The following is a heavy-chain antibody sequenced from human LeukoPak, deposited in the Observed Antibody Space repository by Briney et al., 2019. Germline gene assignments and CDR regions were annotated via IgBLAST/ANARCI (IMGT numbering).Heavy chain of an antibody. Sequence: GGSLRLSCAASGFXFXSYAMXWXRXAPGXGLEWVXXITEGGGSLYYADSXKGRLTISRDNSKNTLYLQMDSLRAEDTAVYYCASDGIAVAGGWAGFDYWGQGTLVTVSS. J-gene: IGHJ4*02. CDR3: ASDGIAVAGGWAGFDY. CDR2: ITEGGGSL. CDR1: GFXFXSYA. V-gene: IGHV3-23*01. D-gene: IGHD6-19*01.